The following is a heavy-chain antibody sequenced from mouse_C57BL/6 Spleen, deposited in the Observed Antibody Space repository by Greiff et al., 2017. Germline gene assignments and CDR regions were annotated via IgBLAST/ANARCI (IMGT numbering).Heavy chain of an antibody. J-gene: IGHJ3*01. Sequence: VKLQESGAELVRPGASVTLSCKASGYTFTDYEMHWVKQTPVHGLEWIGAIDPETGGTAYNQKFKGKAILTADKSSSTAYMELRSLTSEDSAVYYCTRGDYYLFAYWGQGTLVTVSA. CDR1: GYTFTDYE. D-gene: IGHD1-1*01. CDR2: IDPETGGT. V-gene: IGHV1-15*01. CDR3: TRGDYYLFAY.